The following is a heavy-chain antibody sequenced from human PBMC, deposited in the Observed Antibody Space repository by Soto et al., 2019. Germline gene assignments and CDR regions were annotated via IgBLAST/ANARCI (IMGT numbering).Heavy chain of an antibody. J-gene: IGHJ5*02. V-gene: IGHV4-59*08. CDR3: ARQREYCSSTSCYVLRDP. CDR2: IYYSGST. Sequence: SETLSLTCTVSGGSISSYYWSWIRQPPGKGLEWIGYIYYSGSTNYNPSLKSRVTISVDTSKNQFSLKLSSVTAADTAVYYCARQREYCSSTSCYVLRDPWGQGTLVSVSS. CDR1: GGSISSYY. D-gene: IGHD2-2*01.